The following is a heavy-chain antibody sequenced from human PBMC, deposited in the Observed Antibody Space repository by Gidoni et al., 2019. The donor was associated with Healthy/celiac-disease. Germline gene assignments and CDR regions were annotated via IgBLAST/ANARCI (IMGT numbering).Heavy chain of an antibody. CDR2: IYSGGST. D-gene: IGHD3-3*01. J-gene: IGHJ5*02. Sequence: EVQLVESGGGLIQPGGSLRLSCAASGFPVSSNYRSWVRQAPGKGLKWVSVIYSGGSTYYADSVKGRFTISRDNSKNTLYLQMNSLRAEDTAVYYCARLTDYDFWSGYSNWFDPWGQGTLVTVSS. CDR1: GFPVSSNY. V-gene: IGHV3-53*01. CDR3: ARLTDYDFWSGYSNWFDP.